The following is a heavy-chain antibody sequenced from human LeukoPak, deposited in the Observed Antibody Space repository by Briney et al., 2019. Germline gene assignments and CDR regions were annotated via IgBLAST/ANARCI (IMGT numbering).Heavy chain of an antibody. Sequence: PGGSLRLSCAASGFTFSNYGMHRVPQAPGKGLEGVAFIRYDGNTKYYVDSVKGRFTISRDNSKNTLYLQMNSLRPEDTAIYYCAKRDGMYTSGSYYFDYWGQGTLVTVSS. CDR2: IRYDGNTK. CDR3: AKRDGMYTSGSYYFDY. CDR1: GFTFSNYG. V-gene: IGHV3-30*02. J-gene: IGHJ4*02. D-gene: IGHD6-19*01.